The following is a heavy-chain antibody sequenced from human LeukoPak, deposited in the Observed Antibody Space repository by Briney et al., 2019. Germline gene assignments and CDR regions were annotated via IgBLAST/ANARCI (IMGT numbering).Heavy chain of an antibody. CDR1: GFTFSSYA. CDR3: ARAPALYGDLRYYFDY. J-gene: IGHJ4*02. D-gene: IGHD4-17*01. V-gene: IGHV3-30-3*01. CDR2: ISYDGSNK. Sequence: GGSLRLSCAASGFTFSSYAMHWVRQAPGKGLEGVAVISYDGSNKYYADSVHGRFTLSRDNSKNTLYLQMNSLRAEDTAVYYCARAPALYGDLRYYFDYWGQGTLVTVSS.